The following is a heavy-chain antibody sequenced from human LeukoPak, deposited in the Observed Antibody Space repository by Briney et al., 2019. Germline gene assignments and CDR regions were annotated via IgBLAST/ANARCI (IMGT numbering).Heavy chain of an antibody. CDR2: ISGSGGST. CDR3: AKDRVPAARGVEDWFDP. V-gene: IGHV3-23*01. J-gene: IGHJ5*02. Sequence: GGSLRLSCAASGFTFSSYAMSWVRQAPGKGLEWVSAISGSGGSTYYADSVKGRFTISRDNSKNTLYLQMNSLRVEDTAVYYCAKDRVPAARGVEDWFDPWGQGTLVTVSS. D-gene: IGHD2-2*01. CDR1: GFTFSSYA.